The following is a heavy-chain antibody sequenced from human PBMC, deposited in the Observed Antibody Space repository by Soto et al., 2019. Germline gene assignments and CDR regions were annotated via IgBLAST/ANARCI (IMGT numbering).Heavy chain of an antibody. V-gene: IGHV2-70*01. CDR3: ASSSLPPDSSGWTSQGFDY. Sequence: SGPTLVNPTQTLTLTCTFSGFSLSTSGMCVSWIRQPPGKALEWLALIDWDDDKYYSTSLKTRLTISKDTSKNQVVLTMTNMEPVDTATYYCASSSLPPDSSGWTSQGFDYWGQGTLVTVSS. J-gene: IGHJ4*02. CDR2: IDWDDDK. D-gene: IGHD6-19*01. CDR1: GFSLSTSGMC.